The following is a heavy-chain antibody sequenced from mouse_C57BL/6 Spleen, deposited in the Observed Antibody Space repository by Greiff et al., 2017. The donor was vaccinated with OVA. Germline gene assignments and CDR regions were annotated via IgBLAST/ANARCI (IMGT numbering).Heavy chain of an antibody. V-gene: IGHV1-69*01. D-gene: IGHD1-1*01. Sequence: QVQLQQPGAELVMPGASVKLSCKASGYTFTSYWMHWVKQRPGQGLEWIGEIDPSDSYTNYNQKFKGKSTLTVDKSSSTAYMRLSSLTSEDSAVYYCARSNYGSSPAWFAYWGQGTLVTVSA. CDR1: GYTFTSYW. J-gene: IGHJ3*01. CDR2: IDPSDSYT. CDR3: ARSNYGSSPAWFAY.